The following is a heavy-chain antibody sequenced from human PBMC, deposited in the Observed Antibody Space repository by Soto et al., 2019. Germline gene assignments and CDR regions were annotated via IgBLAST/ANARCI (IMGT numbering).Heavy chain of an antibody. D-gene: IGHD3-3*01. CDR1: GGSLSGYY. CDR2: MHPSGSP. CDR3: ARARFLQWSQDYYGLDV. Sequence: SETLSLTCAVYGGSLSGYYWSWIRQPPGKGLEWIGEMHPSGSPDYNPSLTSRTTISIDTSKNQFSLNLTSVTAADTAVYYCARARFLQWSQDYYGLDVWGQGTTVT. V-gene: IGHV4-34*01. J-gene: IGHJ6*02.